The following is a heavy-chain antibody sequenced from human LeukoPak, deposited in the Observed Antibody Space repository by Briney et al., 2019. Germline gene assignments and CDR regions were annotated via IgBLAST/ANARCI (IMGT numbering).Heavy chain of an antibody. V-gene: IGHV3-48*03. CDR2: ISSSGSPT. J-gene: IGHJ4*02. D-gene: IGHD2-15*01. CDR1: GFRFSGYE. CDR3: ARGPGYCSGGSCPDY. Sequence: GGSLRLSCEASGFRFSGYEMNWVRQAPGKGLEWLSYISSSGSPTYYADSVKGRFTVSRDNARTSLFLQMSSLRDEDTAVYYCARGPGYCSGGSCPDYWGQGTLVTVSS.